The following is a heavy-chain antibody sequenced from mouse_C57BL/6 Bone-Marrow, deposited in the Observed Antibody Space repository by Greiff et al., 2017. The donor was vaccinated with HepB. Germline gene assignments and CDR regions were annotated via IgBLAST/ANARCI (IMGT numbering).Heavy chain of an antibody. V-gene: IGHV14-4*01. J-gene: IGHJ3*01. CDR3: TPTYYYGSSYGFAY. CDR1: GFNIKDDY. D-gene: IGHD1-1*01. Sequence: VQLKESGAELVRPGASVKLSCTASGFNIKDDYMHWVKQRPEQGLEWIGWIDPENGDTEYASKFQGKATITADTSSNTAYLQLSSLTSEDTAVYYCTPTYYYGSSYGFAYWGQGTLVTVSA. CDR2: IDPENGDT.